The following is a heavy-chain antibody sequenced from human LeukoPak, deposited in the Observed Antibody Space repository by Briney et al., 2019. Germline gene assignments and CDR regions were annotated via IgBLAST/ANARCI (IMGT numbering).Heavy chain of an antibody. CDR2: IDDGGST. Sequence: PSETLSLTCNVSGYSISSANYWAWIRQSPGKGLEWFGSIDDGGSTSYNPSLRSRVAVSVDTSKNQFSLNLTSVTAADTAVYYCARVMGVQTFLDLYYFDYWGQGTLVTVSS. CDR1: GYSISSANY. J-gene: IGHJ4*02. V-gene: IGHV4-38-2*02. CDR3: ARVMGVQTFLDLYYFDY. D-gene: IGHD1-1*01.